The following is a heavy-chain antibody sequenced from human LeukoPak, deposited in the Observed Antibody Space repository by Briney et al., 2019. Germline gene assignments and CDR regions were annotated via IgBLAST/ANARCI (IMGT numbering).Heavy chain of an antibody. CDR2: VFFEGNT. CDR3: ARDRRYNWAEGLGYYFDY. CDR1: GVSMSGAY. D-gene: IGHD1-20*01. J-gene: IGHJ4*02. V-gene: IGHV4-4*08. Sequence: SETLFLTCSVSGVSMSGAYWSWIRQPPGKGLEWIGYVFFEGNTRYNPTLSSRLTISIDTSRSQFSLKLNSVTAADTAVYYCARDRRYNWAEGLGYYFDYWGQGTLVTVSS.